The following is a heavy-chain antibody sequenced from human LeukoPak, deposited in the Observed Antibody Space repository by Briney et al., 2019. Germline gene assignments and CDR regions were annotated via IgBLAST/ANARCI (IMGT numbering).Heavy chain of an antibody. V-gene: IGHV4-34*01. D-gene: IGHD1-26*01. CDR1: GGSFSGYY. CDR3: ARGIVPSGT. J-gene: IGHJ4*02. Sequence: SSETLSLTCAVYGGSFSGYYWSWIRQPPGKGLEWIGEINHSGSTNYNPSLKSRVTISVDTSKNQFSLKLSSVTAADTAVYYCARGIVPSGTWGQGTLVTVSS. CDR2: INHSGST.